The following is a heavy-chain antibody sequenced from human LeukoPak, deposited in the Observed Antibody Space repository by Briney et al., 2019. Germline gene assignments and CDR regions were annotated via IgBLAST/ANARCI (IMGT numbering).Heavy chain of an antibody. CDR2: IYYSGST. D-gene: IGHD2-15*01. J-gene: IGHJ6*02. Sequence: ASETLSLTCTVSGGSISSYYWSWIRQPPGKGLEWIGYIYYSGSTNYNPSLKSRVTTSVDTSKNQFSLKLSSVTAADTAVYYRARVNWWSSMDVWGQGTAVTVSS. CDR3: ARVNWWSSMDV. V-gene: IGHV4-59*12. CDR1: GGSISSYY.